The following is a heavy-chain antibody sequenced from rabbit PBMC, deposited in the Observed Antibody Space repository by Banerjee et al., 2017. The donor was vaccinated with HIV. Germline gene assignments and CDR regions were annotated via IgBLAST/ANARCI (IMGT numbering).Heavy chain of an antibody. CDR3: ASELNGSPNL. CDR2: INTGSGST. CDR1: GFTLSSRHY. D-gene: IGHD5-1*01. Sequence: QEQLEESGGDLVKPEGSLTLTCTASGFTLSSRHYMCWVRQAPGKGLEWIGCINTGSGSTYYASWAKGRFTISKTSSTTVTLQMTSLTAADTATYFCASELNGSPNLWGQGTLVTVS. J-gene: IGHJ4*01. V-gene: IGHV1S45*01.